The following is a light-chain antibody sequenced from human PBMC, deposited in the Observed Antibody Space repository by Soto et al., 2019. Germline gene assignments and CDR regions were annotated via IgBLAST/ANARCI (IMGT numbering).Light chain of an antibody. Sequence: EIVLTQSPVTLSLSPGERATLSCRASQSVSSSNLAWHQQKTGQAPRLLIYGTSSRATGIPDRFSGSGSGTDFTLTISRLEPEDFAVYYCQQYGTSPPYTFGQGTKLEIK. CDR2: GTS. V-gene: IGKV3-20*01. CDR3: QQYGTSPPYT. CDR1: QSVSSSN. J-gene: IGKJ2*01.